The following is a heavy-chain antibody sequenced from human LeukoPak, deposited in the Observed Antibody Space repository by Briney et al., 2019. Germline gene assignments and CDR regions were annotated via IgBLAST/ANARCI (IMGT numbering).Heavy chain of an antibody. D-gene: IGHD6-13*01. J-gene: IGHJ4*02. V-gene: IGHV3-7*01. CDR2: IKQDGREI. CDR1: GFTFSNYW. CDR3: TRDEAAAAN. Sequence: GGSLRLSCAGSGFTFSNYWMSWLRQAPGQGPEWVANIKQDGREIHYLDSVKGRFTISRDNAKSSLYLQMNSLKVEDTAVYYCTRDEAAAANWGQGTLVTVSS.